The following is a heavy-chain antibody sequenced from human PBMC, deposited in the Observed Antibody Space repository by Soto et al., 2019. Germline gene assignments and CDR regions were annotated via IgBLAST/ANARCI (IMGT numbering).Heavy chain of an antibody. V-gene: IGHV3-23*01. CDR2: ISGSDGGT. D-gene: IGHD1-7*01. CDR1: GFTFSSYA. CDR3: AKDHGRDIWNYEPDI. J-gene: IGHJ3*02. Sequence: GGSLRLSCTASGFTFSSYAMSWVRQAPGKGLEWVTAISGSDGGTYYADSVKGRFTVSRDISKNTLYLHMNSLRAEDTAVYYCAKDHGRDIWNYEPDIWGQGTMVTVSS.